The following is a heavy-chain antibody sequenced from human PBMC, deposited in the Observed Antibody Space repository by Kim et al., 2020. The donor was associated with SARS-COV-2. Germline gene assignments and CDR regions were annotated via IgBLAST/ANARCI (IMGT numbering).Heavy chain of an antibody. CDR3: ARDHYYGSGSYYNYYGMDV. D-gene: IGHD3-10*01. Sequence: SPVTISVDTSKNQFSLKLSSVTAADTAVYYCARDHYYGSGSYYNYYGMDVWGQGTTVTVSS. V-gene: IGHV4-59*01. J-gene: IGHJ6*02.